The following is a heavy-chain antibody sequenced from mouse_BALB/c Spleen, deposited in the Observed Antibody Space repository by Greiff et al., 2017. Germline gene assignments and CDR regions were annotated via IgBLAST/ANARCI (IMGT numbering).Heavy chain of an antibody. CDR1: GYSFTGYF. CDR3: ARGNYYFDY. Sequence: EVQLVESGPELVKPGASVKISCKASGYSFTGYFMNWVMQSHGKSLEWIGRINPYNGDTFYNQKFKGKATLTVDKSSSTAHMELRSLASEDSAVYYCARGNYYFDYWGQGTTLTVSS. V-gene: IGHV1-20*02. D-gene: IGHD2-1*01. J-gene: IGHJ2*01. CDR2: INPYNGDT.